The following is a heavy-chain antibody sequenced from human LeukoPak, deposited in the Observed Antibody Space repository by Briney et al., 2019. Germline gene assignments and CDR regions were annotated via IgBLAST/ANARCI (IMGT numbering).Heavy chain of an antibody. CDR1: GYTFTNYW. CDR3: ARTNCGGDCGFDY. J-gene: IGHJ4*02. CDR2: IYPGDSDT. Sequence: GESLKISCKGFGYTFTNYWIGWVRQLPGKGLEWMGIIYPGDSDTRYSPSFRGQVTISVDKSINTAYLQWSTLKASDTAMYYCARTNCGGDCGFDYWGQGTLVTVSS. D-gene: IGHD2-21*02. V-gene: IGHV5-51*01.